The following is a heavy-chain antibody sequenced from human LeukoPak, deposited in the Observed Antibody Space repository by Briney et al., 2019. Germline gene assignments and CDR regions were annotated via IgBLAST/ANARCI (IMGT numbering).Heavy chain of an antibody. J-gene: IGHJ6*02. D-gene: IGHD1-26*01. CDR3: ASEKWVKREGVYYYYGITV. CDR1: GYPFNTYD. Sequence: GASVKVSCKASGYPFNTYDINWVRQATGQGLEWMGWMNPNSGNTNRAQKFKGRVTMTRDTAMGTAYMELSSLTSEDTAVYYCASEKWVKREGVYYYYGITVWGQGTTVTVSS. V-gene: IGHV1-8*01. CDR2: MNPNSGNT.